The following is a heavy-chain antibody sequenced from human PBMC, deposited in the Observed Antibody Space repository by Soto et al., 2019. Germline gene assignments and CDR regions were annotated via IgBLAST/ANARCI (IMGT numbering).Heavy chain of an antibody. CDR1: GYTFTSYG. CDR2: ISAYNGNT. D-gene: IGHD4-17*01. V-gene: IGHV1-18*01. CDR3: AREVVYGDLSRNFYYMDV. Sequence: QVQLVQSGAEVKKPGASVKVSCKASGYTFTSYGISWVRQAPGQGLEWMGWISAYNGNTNYAQKLQGRVTMTTDTSTSTAYMELRSLRSDDTAVYYCAREVVYGDLSRNFYYMDVWGKGTTVTVSS. J-gene: IGHJ6*03.